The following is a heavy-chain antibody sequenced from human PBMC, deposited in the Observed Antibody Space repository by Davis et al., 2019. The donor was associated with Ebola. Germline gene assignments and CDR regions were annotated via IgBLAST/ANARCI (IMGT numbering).Heavy chain of an antibody. V-gene: IGHV3-30*07. D-gene: IGHD1/OR15-1a*01. CDR1: GFTFSTQS. CDR3: VRQTGTTSPHWFDP. J-gene: IGHJ5*02. CDR2: ISHANDE. Sequence: PSGSLTLSCAASGFTFSTQSMHWVRHAPGKGLEWVAVISHANDEYYADSVKGRFTISRDKSQNTLNLQMNDLRAEDAAVYYCVRQTGTTSPHWFDPWGQGTRVIVSS.